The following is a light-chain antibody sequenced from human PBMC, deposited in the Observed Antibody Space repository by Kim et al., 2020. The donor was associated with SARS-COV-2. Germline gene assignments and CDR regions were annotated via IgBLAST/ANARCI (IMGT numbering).Light chain of an antibody. CDR1: SSDVGGYNY. V-gene: IGLV2-14*03. J-gene: IGLJ1*01. CDR3: SSFTTTYTYV. CDR2: DVN. Sequence: QSVLTQPASVSGSPGQSITMSCTGTSSDVGGYNYVSWYQQHPGKAPKLLIYDVNKRPSGVSNRFTGSKSGNTASLTISGLQAEDEADYYCSSFTTTYTYVFGTGTKVTVL.